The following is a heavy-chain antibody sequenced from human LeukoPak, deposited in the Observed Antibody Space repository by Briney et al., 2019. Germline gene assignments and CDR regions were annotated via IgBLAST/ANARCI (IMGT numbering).Heavy chain of an antibody. CDR2: IIPIFGAA. CDR3: ARDRYSGSSGPFDY. J-gene: IGHJ4*02. CDR1: GGTFSSYA. D-gene: IGHD1-26*01. Sequence: ASVKVSCKASGGTFSSYAISWVRQAPGQGLEWMGGIIPIFGAANYAQKFQGRVTITTDESTSTAYMELSSLRSEDTAVYYCARDRYSGSSGPFDYWGQGTLVTVSS. V-gene: IGHV1-69*05.